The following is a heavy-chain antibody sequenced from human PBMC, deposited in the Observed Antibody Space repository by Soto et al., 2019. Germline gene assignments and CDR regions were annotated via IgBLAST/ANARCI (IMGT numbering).Heavy chain of an antibody. J-gene: IGHJ4*02. Sequence: GGSLRLSCAASGFTFSSYGMHWVRQAPGKGLEWVAVISYDGSNKYYADSVKGRFTISRDNSKNTLYLQMNSLRAEDTAVYYCAKGGLERRPFDYWGQGTLVTVSS. CDR3: AKGGLERRPFDY. CDR1: GFTFSSYG. V-gene: IGHV3-30*18. CDR2: ISYDGSNK. D-gene: IGHD1-1*01.